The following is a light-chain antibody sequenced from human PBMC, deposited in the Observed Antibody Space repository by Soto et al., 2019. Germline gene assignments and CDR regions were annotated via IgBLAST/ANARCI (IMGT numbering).Light chain of an antibody. Sequence: DIQMTQSPSSLSASVGDRVNITCRASQSISNYLNWYNQKPGKATKLLIYAASSLQSGVPSRCCGGGSCRDFTLTTSSLQQEDFATYYCQQSYNTPWTFGQGTKVEFK. J-gene: IGKJ1*01. CDR2: AAS. CDR1: QSISNY. CDR3: QQSYNTPWT. V-gene: IGKV1-39*01.